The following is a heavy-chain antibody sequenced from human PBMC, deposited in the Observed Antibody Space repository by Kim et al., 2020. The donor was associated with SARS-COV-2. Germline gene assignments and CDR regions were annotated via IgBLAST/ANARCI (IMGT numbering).Heavy chain of an antibody. J-gene: IGHJ4*02. Sequence: GSTDYADSGKGRFTISRHNSKNTLYLQMNSRRAEDTAVYYCASGGGAVDYWGQGTLVTVSS. CDR3: ASGGGAVDY. CDR2: GST. D-gene: IGHD3-16*01. V-gene: IGHV3-53*04.